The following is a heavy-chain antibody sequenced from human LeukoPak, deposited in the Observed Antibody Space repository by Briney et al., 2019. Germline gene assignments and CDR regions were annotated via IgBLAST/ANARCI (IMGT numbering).Heavy chain of an antibody. V-gene: IGHV4-34*01. J-gene: IGHJ6*02. CDR3: ARGPGYQLPKRTYYYYGMDV. CDR1: GGSFSGYY. CDR2: INHSGST. Sequence: SETLSLTCAVYGGSFSGYYWSWIRQPPGKGLEWIGEINHSGSTNYNPSLKSRVTISVDTSKSQFSLTLSSVTAADTAVYYCARGPGYQLPKRTYYYYGMDVWGQGTTVTVSS. D-gene: IGHD2-2*01.